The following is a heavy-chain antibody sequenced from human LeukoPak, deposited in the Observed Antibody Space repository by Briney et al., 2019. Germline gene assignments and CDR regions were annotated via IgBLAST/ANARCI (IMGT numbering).Heavy chain of an antibody. V-gene: IGHV1-69*13. CDR3: ARKSHSRGDRAFDI. CDR2: IIPIFGTA. D-gene: IGHD3-22*01. J-gene: IGHJ3*02. CDR1: GGTFSSYA. Sequence: SVKVSCKASGGTFSSYAISWVRQAPGQGLEWMGGIIPIFGTANYAQKFQGRVTITADESTSTAYMELSSLRSEDTAVYYCARKSHSRGDRAFDIWGQGTMVTVSS.